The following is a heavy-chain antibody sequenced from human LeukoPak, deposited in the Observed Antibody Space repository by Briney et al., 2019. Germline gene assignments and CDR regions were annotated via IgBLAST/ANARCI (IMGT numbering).Heavy chain of an antibody. CDR1: GDTFSRFA. CDR3: ARSPASGIQHS. Sequence: ASVKVSCKASGDTFSRFAINWVRQAPGQGLEWMGRIIPNLGIPSYAQKFQGRVTISADKSTSTAYLEVSRLRSEDTAVYYCARSPASGIQHSWGQGTLATVSS. CDR2: IIPNLGIP. J-gene: IGHJ5*01. D-gene: IGHD1-1*01. V-gene: IGHV1-69*04.